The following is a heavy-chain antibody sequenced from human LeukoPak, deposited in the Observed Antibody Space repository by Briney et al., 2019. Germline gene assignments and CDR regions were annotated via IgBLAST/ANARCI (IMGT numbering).Heavy chain of an antibody. D-gene: IGHD6-19*01. CDR2: IYPADSDT. V-gene: IGHV5-51*01. CDR1: GYSFTSYW. J-gene: IGHJ4*02. Sequence: GESLKISCKGSGYSFTSYWIGWVRQMLGKGLEWMGIIYPADSDTRYSPSFQGQVTISADKSTSTAYLQWSSLKSSDTAMYFCGRLLTTGWLYPMAFWGQGTLVTVSS. CDR3: GRLLTTGWLYPMAF.